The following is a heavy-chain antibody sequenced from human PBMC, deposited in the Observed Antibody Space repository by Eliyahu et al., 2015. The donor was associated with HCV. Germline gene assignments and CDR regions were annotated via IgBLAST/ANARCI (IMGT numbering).Heavy chain of an antibody. Sequence: QVYLVXSGGGVVQPGRSLXXSCTAXGXPFSTYAIHWFRQAPGIGLEWLAVISSDGNRKYYADSVKGRFTISRDNSKNTLYLQMNTLGVADTAVYYCSRERGPFMENDYWGQGTLVTVTS. D-gene: IGHD3-3*02. CDR2: ISSDGNRK. CDR3: SRERGPFMENDY. J-gene: IGHJ4*02. V-gene: IGHV3-30-3*01. CDR1: GXPFSTYA.